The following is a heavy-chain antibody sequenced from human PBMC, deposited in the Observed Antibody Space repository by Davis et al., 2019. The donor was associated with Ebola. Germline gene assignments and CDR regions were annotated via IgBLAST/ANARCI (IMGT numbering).Heavy chain of an antibody. CDR3: VKDSSNIWFDI. CDR1: GFPFSRHA. D-gene: IGHD2/OR15-2a*01. J-gene: IGHJ3*02. Sequence: PGGSLRLSCAASGFPFSRHAMTWVRQTPGKGLDWVSSISDSGESTYYGDSGEGRFAISRDNSRGTLYLQMNSLRVEDSAIYYCVKDSSNIWFDIWGQGTLVTVSS. V-gene: IGHV3-23*01. CDR2: ISDSGEST.